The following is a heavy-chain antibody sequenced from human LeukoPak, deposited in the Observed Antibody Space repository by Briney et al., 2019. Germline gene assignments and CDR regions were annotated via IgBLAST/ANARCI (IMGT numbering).Heavy chain of an antibody. V-gene: IGHV1-2*02. CDR1: VYTFAGYF. Sequence: AVTVSCKASVYTFAGYFIHLVRHAPGQGLGGVGGINCNSGGTEFAQQFQVKVTMTMSRSISTAYVEVSRLKSAETAVYFCSGDLTSTPNWEFDYWGQGTLVTVSS. CDR3: SGDLTSTPNWEFDY. CDR2: INCNSGGT. D-gene: IGHD1-26*01. J-gene: IGHJ4*02.